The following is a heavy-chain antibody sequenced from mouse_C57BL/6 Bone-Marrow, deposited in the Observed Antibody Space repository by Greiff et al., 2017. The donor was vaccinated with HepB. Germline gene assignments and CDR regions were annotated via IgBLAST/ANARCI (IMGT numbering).Heavy chain of an antibody. D-gene: IGHD1-1*01. CDR2: IDPSDSYT. CDR3: ARWTTTDYFDY. J-gene: IGHJ2*01. Sequence: QVQLQQPGTELVKPGASVKLSCKASGYTFTSYWMHWVKQRPGQGLEWIGEIDPSDSYTNYNQKFKGKSTLTVDKSSSTAYMQLSSLTSEDSAVYYCARWTTTDYFDYWGQGTTLTVSS. CDR1: GYTFTSYW. V-gene: IGHV1-69*01.